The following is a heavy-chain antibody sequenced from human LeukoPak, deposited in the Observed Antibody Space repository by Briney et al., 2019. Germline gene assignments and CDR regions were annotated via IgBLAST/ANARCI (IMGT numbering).Heavy chain of an antibody. V-gene: IGHV1-2*06. Sequence: ASAKVSCKASGYTFTGYYMHRVRQAPGQGLEWMGRINPNSGGTNYAQKVQGRVTMTRDTSISTAYMELSRLRSDDTAVNYCARETGVQLSGDNWFDPWGQGTLVTVSS. CDR2: INPNSGGT. J-gene: IGHJ5*02. D-gene: IGHD1-1*01. CDR3: ARETGVQLSGDNWFDP. CDR1: GYTFTGYY.